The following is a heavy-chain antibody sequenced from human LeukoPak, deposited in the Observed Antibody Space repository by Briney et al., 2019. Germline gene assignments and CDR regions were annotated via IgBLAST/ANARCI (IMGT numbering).Heavy chain of an antibody. CDR3: ARDEGYGGARFQH. Sequence: SETLFLTCTVSGGSISSYYWSWIRQPPGKGLEWIGYIYYSGSTNYNPSLKSRVTISVDTSKNQFSLKLSSVTAADTAVYYCARDEGYGGARFQHWGQGTLVTVSS. CDR1: GGSISSYY. J-gene: IGHJ1*01. D-gene: IGHD4-23*01. V-gene: IGHV4-59*01. CDR2: IYYSGST.